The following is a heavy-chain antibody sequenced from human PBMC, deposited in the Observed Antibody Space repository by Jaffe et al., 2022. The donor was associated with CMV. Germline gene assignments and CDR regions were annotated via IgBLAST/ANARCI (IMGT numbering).Heavy chain of an antibody. CDR2: IYYSGST. CDR1: GGSISSYY. V-gene: IGHV4-59*01. J-gene: IGHJ4*02. Sequence: QVQLQESGPGLVKPSETLSLTCTVSGGSISSYYWSWIRQPPGKGLEWIGYIYYSGSTNYNPSLKSRVTISVDTSKNQFSLKLSSVTAADTAVYYCARVRQWLDRLYYFDYWGQGTLVTVSS. CDR3: ARVRQWLDRLYYFDY. D-gene: IGHD6-19*01.